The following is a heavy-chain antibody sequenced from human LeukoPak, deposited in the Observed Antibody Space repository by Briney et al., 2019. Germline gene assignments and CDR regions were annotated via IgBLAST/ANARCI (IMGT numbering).Heavy chain of an antibody. Sequence: PGGSLRLSCAASGFTFSSYAMTWVRQAPGKGLEWVSAITGSGGGTSYTASVKIRFIISRDNSKNTLYLQMDSLRAEDTAVYYCARDYYDSSGYSNDYWGQGTLVTVSS. CDR1: GFTFSSYA. CDR3: ARDYYDSSGYSNDY. D-gene: IGHD3-22*01. CDR2: ITGSGGGT. J-gene: IGHJ4*02. V-gene: IGHV3-23*01.